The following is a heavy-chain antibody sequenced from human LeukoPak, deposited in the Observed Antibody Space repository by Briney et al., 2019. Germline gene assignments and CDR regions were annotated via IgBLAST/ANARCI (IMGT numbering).Heavy chain of an antibody. V-gene: IGHV3-23*01. CDR3: AKDQRTYCGGDCPGGY. Sequence: GGSLRLSCAASGFTFSNYGMSWVRQAPGKGLEWVSAISGSGGSTYYADSVKGRFTISRDNSKNTLYLQMNSLRAEDTAVYYCAKDQRTYCGGDCPGGYWGQGTLVTVSS. CDR2: ISGSGGST. CDR1: GFTFSNYG. J-gene: IGHJ4*02. D-gene: IGHD2-21*02.